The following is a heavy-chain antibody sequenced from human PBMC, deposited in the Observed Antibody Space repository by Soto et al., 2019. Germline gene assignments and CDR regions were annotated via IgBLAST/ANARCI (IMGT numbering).Heavy chain of an antibody. V-gene: IGHV1-18*01. CDR3: ASGVGELSYYYYYGMDV. CDR1: GYTFTSYG. CDR2: ISAYNGNT. J-gene: IGHJ6*02. Sequence: QVQLVQSGAEVKKPGASVKVSCKASGYTFTSYGISWVRQAPGQGLEWMGWISAYNGNTNYAQKLQGRVTMTTDTSTSTAYIELRSLRSDDTAVSYCASGVGELSYYYYYGMDVWGQGTTVTVSS. D-gene: IGHD3-10*01.